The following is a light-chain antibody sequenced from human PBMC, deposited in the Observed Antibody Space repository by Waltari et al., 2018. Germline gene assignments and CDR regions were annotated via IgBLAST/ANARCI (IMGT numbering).Light chain of an antibody. CDR1: QTVLYSANNKNY. CDR3: QQHYTTPWT. Sequence: DIVMTQSPDSLAVSLGERATINCKSSQTVLYSANNKNYSTWYQHKPGQPPKLLISWASIRESGVPDRVTGSGSGTDFTLTISSLQAEDVAVYYCQQHYTTPWTFGQGTKVEIK. J-gene: IGKJ1*01. V-gene: IGKV4-1*01. CDR2: WAS.